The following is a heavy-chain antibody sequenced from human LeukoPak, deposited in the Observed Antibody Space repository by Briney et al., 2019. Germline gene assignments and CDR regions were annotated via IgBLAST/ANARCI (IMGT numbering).Heavy chain of an antibody. V-gene: IGHV3-33*06. D-gene: IGHD5-24*01. CDR2: MWYDGSRA. CDR1: EFSLSDYG. J-gene: IGHJ1*01. Sequence: PGTSLRLSCASSEFSLSDYGMHWVRQAPGKGLEWVPVMWYDGSRALHADSVKGRFTISRDISKNTLYLQMDSLRAEDTAVYYCAKSRDGYHHGLLWGQGTLVTVSS. CDR3: AKSRDGYHHGLL.